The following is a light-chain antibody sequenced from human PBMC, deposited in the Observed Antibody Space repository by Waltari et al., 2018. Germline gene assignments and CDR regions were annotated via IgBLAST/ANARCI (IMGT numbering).Light chain of an antibody. CDR3: QQRRTWPSIT. V-gene: IGKV3-11*01. CDR2: DAS. Sequence: NLLTQSPATLSLSPGQRGTLSCRASQSVGGNLAWYQQKHGQAPRLLIYDASNRATGIPARFSSSGSGTAFTLTISSLEPEDFAVYYCQQRRTWPSITFGQGTRLDI. J-gene: IGKJ5*01. CDR1: QSVGGN.